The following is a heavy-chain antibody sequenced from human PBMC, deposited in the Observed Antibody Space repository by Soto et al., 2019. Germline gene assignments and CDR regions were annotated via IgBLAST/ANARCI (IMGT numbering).Heavy chain of an antibody. CDR3: ARDTGYDFWRGYPNDAFEI. V-gene: IGHV3-7*01. CDR1: GFTFSSYW. CDR2: IKQDGSEK. J-gene: IGHJ3*02. D-gene: IGHD3-3*01. Sequence: PGGSLRLSCAASGFTFSSYWISWVRQAPWKGLEWVANIKQDGSEKYYVDSVKGRFTISRDNAKNSLYLQMNSLRAEDTAVYYCARDTGYDFWRGYPNDAFEIWGQGTIVTVS.